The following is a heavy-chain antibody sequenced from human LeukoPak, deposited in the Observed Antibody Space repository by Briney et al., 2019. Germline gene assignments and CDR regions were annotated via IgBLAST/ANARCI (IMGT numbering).Heavy chain of an antibody. CDR3: AKAASSSWPSYQYGMDV. V-gene: IGHV3-23*01. CDR1: GFTFSSYA. CDR2: ISGSGGST. D-gene: IGHD6-13*01. J-gene: IGHJ6*02. Sequence: GGSLRLSCAASGFTFSSYAMSWVRQAPGKGLEWVSAISGSGGSTYYADSVKGRFTISRDNSKNTLYLQMNSLRAEDTAVYYCAKAASSSWPSYQYGMDVWGQGTTVTVSS.